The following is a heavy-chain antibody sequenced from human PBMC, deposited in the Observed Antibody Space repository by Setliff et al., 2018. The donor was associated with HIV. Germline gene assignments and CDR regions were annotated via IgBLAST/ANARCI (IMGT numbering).Heavy chain of an antibody. Sequence: GGSLRLSCAASGFTFSGYSMNWVRQAPGKGLEWVSSISSNSTYIYYADSVKGRFTISRDNAKNSLYLQMNSLRAEDTAVYFCASTGLLLPRFGASYYYYGMDVWGQGTTVTVS. CDR2: ISSNSTYI. J-gene: IGHJ6*02. D-gene: IGHD3-10*01. CDR3: ASTGLLLPRFGASYYYYGMDV. CDR1: GFTFSGYS. V-gene: IGHV3-21*01.